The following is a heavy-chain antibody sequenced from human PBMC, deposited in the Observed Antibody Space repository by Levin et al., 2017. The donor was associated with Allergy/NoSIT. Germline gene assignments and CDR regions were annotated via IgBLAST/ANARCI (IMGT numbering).Heavy chain of an antibody. CDR3: ARVGGYCSGGSCDLDDY. V-gene: IGHV4-61*02. J-gene: IGHJ4*02. CDR2: IYTSGST. CDR1: GGSISSGSYY. Sequence: SQTLSLTCTVSGGSISSGSYYWSWIRQPAGKGLEWIGRIYTSGSTNYNPSLKSRVTISVDTSKNQFSLKLSSVTAADTAVYYCARVGGYCSGGSCDLDDYWGQGTLVTVSS. D-gene: IGHD2-15*01.